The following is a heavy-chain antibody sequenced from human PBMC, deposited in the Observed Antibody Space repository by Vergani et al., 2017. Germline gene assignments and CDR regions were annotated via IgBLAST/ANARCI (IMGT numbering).Heavy chain of an antibody. D-gene: IGHD2-21*01. CDR2: ISSSGSTI. Sequence: EVQLVESGGGLVQPGGSLRLSCAASGFTFSSYEMNWVRQAPGKGLEWVSYISSSGSTIYYADSVKGRFTISRDNAKNSLYLQMNSLRAEDTAVYYCARVAYFRRFHWGGAIGTGNHYYFDYWGQGTLVTVSS. V-gene: IGHV3-48*03. CDR1: GFTFSSYE. J-gene: IGHJ4*02. CDR3: ARVAYFRRFHWGGAIGTGNHYYFDY.